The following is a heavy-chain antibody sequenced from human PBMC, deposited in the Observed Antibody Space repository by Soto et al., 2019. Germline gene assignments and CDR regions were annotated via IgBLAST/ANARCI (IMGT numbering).Heavy chain of an antibody. Sequence: QVQLQQWGAGLLKPSETLSLTCAVYGGSFSGYYWSWIRQPPGKGLEWIGEINHSGSTNYNPSLKSRVTIPVDTSKNQFSLKLSSVTAADTAVYYCARDGRYGRYCSSTSCPRGFWFDPWGQGTLVTVSS. J-gene: IGHJ5*02. CDR1: GGSFSGYY. CDR2: INHSGST. D-gene: IGHD2-2*01. CDR3: ARDGRYGRYCSSTSCPRGFWFDP. V-gene: IGHV4-34*01.